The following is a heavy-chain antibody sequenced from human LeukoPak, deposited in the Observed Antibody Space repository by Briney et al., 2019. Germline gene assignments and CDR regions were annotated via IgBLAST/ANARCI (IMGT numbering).Heavy chain of an antibody. V-gene: IGHV1-8*01. D-gene: IGHD2-15*01. CDR2: MNPNSGNT. CDR1: GYTFTSYD. J-gene: IGHJ5*02. CDR3: ARKGLLGSGKPWFDP. Sequence: ASVTVSCKASGYTFTSYDINWVRQASGQGLEWMGWMNPNSGNTASAQKFQGRVTMTTNTSISTAYTELTGLRSEDTAMYFCARKGLLGSGKPWFDPWGQGTLVTVSS.